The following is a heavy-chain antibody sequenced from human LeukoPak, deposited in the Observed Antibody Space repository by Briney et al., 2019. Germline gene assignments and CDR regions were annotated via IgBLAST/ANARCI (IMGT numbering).Heavy chain of an antibody. V-gene: IGHV5-51*01. CDR1: GYSFTSYW. D-gene: IGHD1-26*01. J-gene: IGHJ4*02. CDR2: MYPGDSEA. Sequence: GESLKISCKGSGYSFTSYWIGWVRQMPGKGLEWMGIMYPGDSEARFRPSFQGQVTVSADKSISTAYLQWSSLKASDTAMYYCARLQWELLSELDYWGQGTLVTVSS. CDR3: ARLQWELLSELDY.